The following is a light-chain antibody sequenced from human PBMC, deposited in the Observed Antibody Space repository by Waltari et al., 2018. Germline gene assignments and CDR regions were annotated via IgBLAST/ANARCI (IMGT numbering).Light chain of an antibody. J-gene: IGKJ4*01. Sequence: ELVLTQSPGTLSLSPGDRATLSCRASQSVSSSYLAWYQQKPGQAPRLVIYDTFTRAAGVPDRFRGSGSGTDFTLTISRLEPEDFAVYFCQQYGSSPPVTFGGGTKVDIK. V-gene: IGKV3-20*01. CDR2: DTF. CDR3: QQYGSSPPVT. CDR1: QSVSSSY.